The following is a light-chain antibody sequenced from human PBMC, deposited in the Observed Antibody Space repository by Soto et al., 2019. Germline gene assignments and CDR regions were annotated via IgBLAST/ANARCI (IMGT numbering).Light chain of an antibody. Sequence: EIGLTQSPATLSLSPGERATLSCRASQSVSSYLAWYQQKPGQAPRLLIYDASNRATGIPARFSGSGSGTDFTLTISSLEPEDFAVYYCQQRSNWPPFFGPGTKVDIK. CDR2: DAS. CDR1: QSVSSY. CDR3: QQRSNWPPF. V-gene: IGKV3-11*01. J-gene: IGKJ3*01.